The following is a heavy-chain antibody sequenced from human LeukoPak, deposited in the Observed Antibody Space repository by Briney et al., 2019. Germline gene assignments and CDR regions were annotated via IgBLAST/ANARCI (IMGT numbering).Heavy chain of an antibody. Sequence: PSETLSLTCTVSGGSISSHYWSWIRQPPGKGLEWIGYIYYSGSTNYNPSLKSRVTISVDTSKNQFSLKLSSVTAADTAVYYCARGVGATQNYHYYMDVWGKGTTVTVSS. D-gene: IGHD1-26*01. J-gene: IGHJ6*03. CDR3: ARGVGATQNYHYYMDV. V-gene: IGHV4-59*08. CDR1: GGSISSHY. CDR2: IYYSGST.